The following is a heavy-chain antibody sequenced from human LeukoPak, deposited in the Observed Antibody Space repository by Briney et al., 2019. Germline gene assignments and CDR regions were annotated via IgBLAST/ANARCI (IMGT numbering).Heavy chain of an antibody. CDR3: ARDRSGNTAEFDF. D-gene: IGHD1/OR15-1a*01. Sequence: SVKVSCKASGGTFGSYAISWVRQVPGQGLEWMGRIIPILGIANYAQMFQGRLTISADESTATAYMELSSLRSEDTAVFYCARDRSGNTAEFDFWGQGTLVTVSS. CDR2: IIPILGIA. CDR1: GGTFGSYA. V-gene: IGHV1-69*04. J-gene: IGHJ4*02.